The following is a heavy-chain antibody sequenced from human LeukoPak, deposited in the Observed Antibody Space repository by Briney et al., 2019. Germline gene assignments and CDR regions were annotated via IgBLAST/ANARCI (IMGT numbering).Heavy chain of an antibody. CDR2: FDPEDGET. Sequence: GASVKVSCKASGYTFANFGINWVRQAPGKGLEWMGGFDPEDGETIYAQKFQGRVTMTEDTSTDTAYMELSSLRSEDTAVYYCATGFGMWNWFDPWGQGTLVTVSS. D-gene: IGHD3-16*01. CDR1: GYTFANFG. V-gene: IGHV1-24*01. J-gene: IGHJ5*02. CDR3: ATGFGMWNWFDP.